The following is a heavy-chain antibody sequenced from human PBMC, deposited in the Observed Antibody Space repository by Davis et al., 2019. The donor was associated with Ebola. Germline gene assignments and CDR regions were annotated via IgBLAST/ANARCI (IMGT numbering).Heavy chain of an antibody. CDR1: GFTFSSYG. V-gene: IGHV3-30*19. CDR3: ARVHRAFIVVVPAAISAVDY. Sequence: GESLKISCAASGFTFSSYGMHWVRQAPGKGLEWVAVIWYDGSNKYYADSVKGRFTISRDNSKNTLYLQMNSLRAEDTAVYYCARVHRAFIVVVPAAISAVDYWGQGTLVTVSS. D-gene: IGHD2-2*02. CDR2: IWYDGSNK. J-gene: IGHJ4*02.